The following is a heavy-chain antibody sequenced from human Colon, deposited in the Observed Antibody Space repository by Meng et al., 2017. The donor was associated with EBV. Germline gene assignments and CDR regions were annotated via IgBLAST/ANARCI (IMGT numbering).Heavy chain of an antibody. Sequence: QVRLQTPGPGLVHPSQPLSPTVTVSGGSMSSVNYYWSWIRQPPGKGLEWIGYIHHSGSAYYNPSLKSRVSISVDTSKNQFSLNLNSMTAADTAVYYCASFDHIPRRNYFNYWGQGTLVTVSS. CDR2: IHHSGSA. CDR1: GGSMSSVNYY. D-gene: IGHD2-21*01. V-gene: IGHV4-30-4*01. CDR3: ASFDHIPRRNYFNY. J-gene: IGHJ4*02.